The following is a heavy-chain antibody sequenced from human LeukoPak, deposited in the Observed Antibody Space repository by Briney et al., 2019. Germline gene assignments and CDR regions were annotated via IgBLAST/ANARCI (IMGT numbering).Heavy chain of an antibody. CDR2: ISVTGHKT. V-gene: IGHV3-23*01. Sequence: GGSLRLSCAASGFTFSTYAMTWVRQAPGKGLEWVSAISVTGHKTHYADSVRGRFTISRDSSKNTLFLQMNNLRADDTAIYYCARDWSCDTWGQGTLVTVSS. D-gene: IGHD2-8*02. J-gene: IGHJ5*02. CDR1: GFTFSTYA. CDR3: ARDWSCDT.